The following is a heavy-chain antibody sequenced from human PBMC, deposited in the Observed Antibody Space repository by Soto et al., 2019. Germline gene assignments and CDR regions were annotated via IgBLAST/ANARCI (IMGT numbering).Heavy chain of an antibody. Sequence: SETLSLTCSVSGADINTYSWTWIRQPAGKGLEWIGRIYTSASINYNPSLKGRVTLSVDTSTNQVSLRLASVTAADTAIYYCARDREAGYNFYYSMDVWGQGTTVTAP. J-gene: IGHJ6*02. V-gene: IGHV4-4*07. CDR1: GADINTYS. CDR3: ARDREAGYNFYYSMDV. CDR2: IYTSASI. D-gene: IGHD6-19*01.